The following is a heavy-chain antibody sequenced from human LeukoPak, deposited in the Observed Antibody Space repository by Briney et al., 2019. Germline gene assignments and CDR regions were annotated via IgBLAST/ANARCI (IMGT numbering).Heavy chain of an antibody. V-gene: IGHV3-7*01. CDR1: GLTFSYHW. J-gene: IGHJ4*02. CDR3: AKDSYSKGDF. D-gene: IGHD6-13*01. Sequence: PGGALRPSCAASGLTFSYHWMTWVRQAPGKGLEWVANIKNDGAVKNYVDSVKGRFTISRDNAKNSLYLQMNSLRAEDTAVYYCAKDSYSKGDFWGQGVLVTVSS. CDR2: IKNDGAVK.